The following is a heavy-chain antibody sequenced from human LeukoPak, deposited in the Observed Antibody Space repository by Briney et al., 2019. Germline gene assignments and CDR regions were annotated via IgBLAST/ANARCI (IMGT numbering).Heavy chain of an antibody. Sequence: GGSLRLSCAASGFTFSSYAMSWVRQAPGKGPEWVSTISIDGGRTYYADSVKGRFTISRDNAKNSLYLQMNSLRAEDTAVYYCARVGYYYDSSGYFEWGQGTLVTVSS. CDR3: ARVGYYYDSSGYFE. J-gene: IGHJ4*02. D-gene: IGHD3-22*01. CDR2: ISIDGGRT. CDR1: GFTFSSYA. V-gene: IGHV3-23*01.